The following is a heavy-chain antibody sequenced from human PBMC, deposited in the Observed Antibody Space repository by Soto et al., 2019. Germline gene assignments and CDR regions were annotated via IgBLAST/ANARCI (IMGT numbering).Heavy chain of an antibody. CDR1: GASISTYY. V-gene: IGHV4-59*01. Sequence: SETLSLTCTVSGASISTYYWSWIRQPPGKGLEWIACTYYSGSTNYNPSLKSRVTISVDTSNNQFSLKLSSVTAADTAVYYCARTIGPSELDYWGQGTLVTVSS. CDR3: ARTIGPSELDY. CDR2: TYYSGST. J-gene: IGHJ4*02. D-gene: IGHD1-26*01.